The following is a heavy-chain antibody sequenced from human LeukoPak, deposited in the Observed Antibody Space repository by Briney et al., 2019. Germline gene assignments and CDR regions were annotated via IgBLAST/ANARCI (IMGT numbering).Heavy chain of an antibody. J-gene: IGHJ5*02. CDR1: GGSISSSNW. CDR3: ARDPRPIPTEYCSSTSCSLPNWFDP. D-gene: IGHD2-2*01. CDR2: IYHIGRT. V-gene: IGHV4-4*02. Sequence: SETLSLTCAVSGGSISSSNWWSWVRQPPGKGLGWIGAIYHIGRTNYNPSLKRRASTSVDKSKNQFSLKLSSVTAADTAVYYCARDPRPIPTEYCSSTSCSLPNWFDPWGQGTLVTVSS.